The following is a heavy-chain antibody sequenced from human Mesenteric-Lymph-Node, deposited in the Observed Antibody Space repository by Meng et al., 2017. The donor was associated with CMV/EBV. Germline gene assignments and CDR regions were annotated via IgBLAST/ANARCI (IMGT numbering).Heavy chain of an antibody. V-gene: IGHV3-30*02. D-gene: IGHD2-2*01. Sequence: GGSLRLSCAASGFTFSSYGMHWVRQAPGKGLEWMAFIRYDGSDKYYADSVKGRFTISRDDSKNTLYLQMNSLKAEDTALYYCAKDGSDCSSTSCYIIDYWGQGTLVTVSS. CDR2: IRYDGSDK. CDR1: GFTFSSYG. CDR3: AKDGSDCSSTSCYIIDY. J-gene: IGHJ4*02.